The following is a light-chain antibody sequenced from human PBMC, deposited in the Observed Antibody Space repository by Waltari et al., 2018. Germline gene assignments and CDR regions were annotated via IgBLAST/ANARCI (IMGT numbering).Light chain of an antibody. V-gene: IGKV1-5*03. Sequence: DIQMTQSPSTLSASVGDRVAITCRASQRVNSWLAWYQQKQGNAPKFLIYKASILESGVPSSFSGSGSGTEFTLTISNLQPYDFATYYCQQYNRYSTFGQGTKVELK. CDR3: QQYNRYST. J-gene: IGKJ1*01. CDR1: QRVNSW. CDR2: KAS.